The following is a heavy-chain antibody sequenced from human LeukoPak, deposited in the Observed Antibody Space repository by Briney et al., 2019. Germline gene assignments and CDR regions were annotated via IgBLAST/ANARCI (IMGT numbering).Heavy chain of an antibody. V-gene: IGHV1-8*01. Sequence: ASVKVSCKASGYTFTSYDINWVRQATGQGLEWMGWMNPNSGNTGYAQKFQGRVTITTDESTSTAYMELSSLRSEDTAVYYCARDQRGDSSGYYEIWGQGTLVTVSS. D-gene: IGHD3-22*01. CDR1: GYTFTSYD. J-gene: IGHJ4*02. CDR2: MNPNSGNT. CDR3: ARDQRGDSSGYYEI.